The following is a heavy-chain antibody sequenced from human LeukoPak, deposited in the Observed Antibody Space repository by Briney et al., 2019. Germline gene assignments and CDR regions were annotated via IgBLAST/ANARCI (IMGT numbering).Heavy chain of an antibody. CDR2: ISAYNGNT. D-gene: IGHD3-22*01. CDR1: GYTFTSYG. J-gene: IGHJ4*02. CDR3: ARVADYYDSSGNVFFDY. Sequence: ASVKVSCKASGYTFTSYGISWVRQAPGQGLEWMGWISAYNGNTNYAQKLQGRVTMTTDTSTSTAYMELRSLRSDDTAVYYCARVADYYDSSGNVFFDYWGQGTLVTVSS. V-gene: IGHV1-18*01.